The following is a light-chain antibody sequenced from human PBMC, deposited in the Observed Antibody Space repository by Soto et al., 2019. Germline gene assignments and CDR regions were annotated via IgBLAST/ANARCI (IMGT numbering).Light chain of an antibody. J-gene: IGLJ1*01. CDR2: EGT. Sequence: SVLTQPASVSGSPGQSITISCNGTSSGGGLVSWDQHHPGKAPKLMIYEGTKRPSGVSSRFSGSKSGNTASLTISGLQAADEADYHCSSSLLPYGLATRT. CDR3: SSSLLPYG. V-gene: IGLV2-14*02. CDR1: SSGGGL.